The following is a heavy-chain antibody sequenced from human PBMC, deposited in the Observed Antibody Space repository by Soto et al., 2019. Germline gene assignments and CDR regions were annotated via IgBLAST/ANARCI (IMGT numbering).Heavy chain of an antibody. CDR2: VYYTGTT. CDR1: GGSISSYF. Sequence: SETLSLTCTVSGGSISSYFYIWVRQPPGKGLEWIGSVYYTGTTDYNPSLKSRVTISVDTSKTQFSLNLRSVTAADTAVYYCARDIEAGPRAFDYWGRGTLVTVSA. CDR3: ARDIEAGPRAFDY. J-gene: IGHJ4*02. V-gene: IGHV4-59*01. D-gene: IGHD6-13*01.